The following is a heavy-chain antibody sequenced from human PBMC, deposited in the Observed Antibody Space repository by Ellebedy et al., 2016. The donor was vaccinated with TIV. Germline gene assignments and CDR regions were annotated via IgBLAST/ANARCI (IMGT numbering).Heavy chain of an antibody. CDR2: MSAGGTT. D-gene: IGHD6-19*01. V-gene: IGHV4-59*08. CDR3: ARHADHGWYALDY. J-gene: IGHJ4*02. Sequence: MPSETLSLTCAVSGGSVTGYFWSWVRQPPGKGLEWVAYMSAGGTTSYNPSLKSRVTISLDMSKNHFSLKLNSVTAADTAIYYCARHADHGWYALDYWGQGTLVTVSS. CDR1: GGSVTGYF.